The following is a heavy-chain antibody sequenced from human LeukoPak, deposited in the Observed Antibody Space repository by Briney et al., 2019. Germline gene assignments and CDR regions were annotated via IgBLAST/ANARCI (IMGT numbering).Heavy chain of an antibody. CDR3: ARDLIYYYGSGSYDY. CDR2: ISSSGSTI. J-gene: IGHJ4*02. Sequence: PGGSLRLSCAASGFTFSSYEMNWVRQAPGKGLEWVSYISSSGSTIYYADSVKGRFTISRDNAKNSLYLQMNSLRAEDTAVYYCARDLIYYYGSGSYDYWGQGTLVTVSS. V-gene: IGHV3-48*03. CDR1: GFTFSSYE. D-gene: IGHD3-10*01.